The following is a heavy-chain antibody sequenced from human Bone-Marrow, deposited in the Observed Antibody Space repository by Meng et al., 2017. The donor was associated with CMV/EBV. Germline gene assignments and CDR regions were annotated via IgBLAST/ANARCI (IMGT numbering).Heavy chain of an antibody. D-gene: IGHD3-3*01. Sequence: GGSLRLSCAASGFTFSSYAMSWVRQAPGKGLEWVSAISGSGGSTYYADSVKGRFTISRDNAKNSLYLQMNSLRAEDTAVYYCATLEWLLHYFDYWGQGTLVTVSS. J-gene: IGHJ4*02. V-gene: IGHV3-23*01. CDR3: ATLEWLLHYFDY. CDR1: GFTFSSYA. CDR2: ISGSGGST.